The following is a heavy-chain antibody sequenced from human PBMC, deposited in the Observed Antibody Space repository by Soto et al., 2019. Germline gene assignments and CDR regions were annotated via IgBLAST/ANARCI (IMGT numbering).Heavy chain of an antibody. Sequence: QVQLQESGPGLGKPSETLSLTCSVSGGSVSSGSYYWSWIRQPPGKGLEWIGYISYSGRTNYNPSLKSRVTIAVHTSYNQFSLKRGSVPAADTAMYYCARAAGVVGGYWGQGTLVTVTS. CDR2: ISYSGRT. V-gene: IGHV4-61*01. D-gene: IGHD3-10*01. J-gene: IGHJ4*02. CDR1: GGSVSSGSYY. CDR3: ARAAGVVGGY.